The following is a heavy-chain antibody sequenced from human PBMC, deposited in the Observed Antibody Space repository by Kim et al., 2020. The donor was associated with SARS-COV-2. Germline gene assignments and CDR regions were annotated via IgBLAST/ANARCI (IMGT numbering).Heavy chain of an antibody. Sequence: GGSLRLSCAASGFTFSDYWMSWVRQAPGKGLEWVANIRRDGSEKYYADSVKGRFTISRDNAKNSLYLQMNSLRVEDTAIYFCGRDYSDGGRGALVTASS. CDR3: GRDYSD. CDR1: GFTFSDYW. V-gene: IGHV3-7*01. J-gene: IGHJ4*01. CDR2: IRRDGSEK. D-gene: IGHD6-13*01.